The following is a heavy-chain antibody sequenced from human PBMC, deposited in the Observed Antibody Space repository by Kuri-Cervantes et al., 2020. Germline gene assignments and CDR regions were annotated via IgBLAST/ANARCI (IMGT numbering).Heavy chain of an antibody. V-gene: IGHV1-3*01. CDR2: INAGNGNT. CDR1: GYTFTNYA. D-gene: IGHD1-14*01. Sequence: ASVKVSCKASGYTFTNYAMHWVRQAPGQRLEWMGWINAGNGNTKYSQKFQGRVTTTRDTSASTTYMELNSLRSEDTAVYYCAREPHSVTGPPTDYWGQGTLVTVSS. CDR3: AREPHSVTGPPTDY. J-gene: IGHJ4*02.